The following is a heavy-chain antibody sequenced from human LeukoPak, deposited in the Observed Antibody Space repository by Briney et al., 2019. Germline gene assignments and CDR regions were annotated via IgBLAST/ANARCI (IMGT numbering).Heavy chain of an antibody. V-gene: IGHV4-59*01. D-gene: IGHD3-22*01. Sequence: SETLSLTCTVSGGSISSYYWSWIRQPPGKGLEWIGYIYYSGSTNYNPSLKSRVTISVDTSKNQFSLKLSSVTAADTAMYYCARVTGYMIEDYFDYWGQGTLVTVSS. CDR3: ARVTGYMIEDYFDY. CDR2: IYYSGST. J-gene: IGHJ4*02. CDR1: GGSISSYY.